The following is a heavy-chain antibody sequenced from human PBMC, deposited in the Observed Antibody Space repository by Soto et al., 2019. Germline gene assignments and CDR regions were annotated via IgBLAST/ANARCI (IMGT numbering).Heavy chain of an antibody. Sequence: TPVKVSCTVSGNRYTSYGLHRAPQAPGQGLQWMGWINPTSGAADYAQKFQGRVTVTREMSTNTAYLQLSGLRSDDTADATAVYFCAKANNGGYDCFQYGLDVWGQGTTVTVSS. J-gene: IGHJ6*02. V-gene: IGHV1-2*02. CDR2: INPTSGAA. D-gene: IGHD5-12*01. CDR3: VYFCAKANNGGYDCFQYGLDV. CDR1: GNRYTSYG.